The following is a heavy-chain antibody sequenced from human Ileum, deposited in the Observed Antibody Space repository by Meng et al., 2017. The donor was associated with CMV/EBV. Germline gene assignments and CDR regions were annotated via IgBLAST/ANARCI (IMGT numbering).Heavy chain of an antibody. CDR2: VWTDGSTI. CDR1: GINFNTYG. J-gene: IGHJ4*02. CDR3: VGHQGGPREGVRLV. V-gene: IGHV3-33*01. Sequence: SGINFNTYGIHWLRQAPGKGLEWLVFVWTDGSTIYKRDNVKGRFIVSRDKFKNTVFLQLNSLRVEDTAVYYCVGHQGGPREGVRLVWGQGTLVTVSS. D-gene: IGHD3-10*01.